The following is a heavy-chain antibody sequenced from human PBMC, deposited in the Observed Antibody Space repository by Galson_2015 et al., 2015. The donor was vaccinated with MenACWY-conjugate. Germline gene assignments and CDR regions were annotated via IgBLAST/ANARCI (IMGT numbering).Heavy chain of an antibody. J-gene: IGHJ4*02. CDR3: ATWRGYIFGFGRDF. CDR2: IRRGGIT. D-gene: IGHD5-18*01. V-gene: IGHV4-34*01. CDR1: GGSLSGYY. Sequence: ETLSLTCGVLGGSLSGYYWNWIRQAPGTGLEWIGEIRRGGITNYNPSLKGRVTLSGDTPTNQISLHLTSVTAADTAVYYCATWRGYIFGFGRDFGGQGTRVTVSS.